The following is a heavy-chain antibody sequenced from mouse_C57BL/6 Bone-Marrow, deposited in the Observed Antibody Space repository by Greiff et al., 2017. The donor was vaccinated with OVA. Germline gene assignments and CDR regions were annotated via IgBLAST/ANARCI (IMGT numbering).Heavy chain of an antibody. V-gene: IGHV6-6*01. Sequence: EVQGVESGGGLVQPGGSMKLSCAASGFTFSDAWMDWVRQSPEKGLEWVAEIRHKANNHATYYAESVKGRFTISRDDSKSSVYLQMNSVRAEDTGMYYCIGAWFAYWGQGTLVTVAA. CDR2: IRHKANNHAT. CDR1: GFTFSDAW. J-gene: IGHJ3*01. CDR3: IGAWFAY.